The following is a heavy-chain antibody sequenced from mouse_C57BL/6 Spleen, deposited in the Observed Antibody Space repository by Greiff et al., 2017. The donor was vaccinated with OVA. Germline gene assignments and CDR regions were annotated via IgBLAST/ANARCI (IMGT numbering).Heavy chain of an antibody. J-gene: IGHJ3*01. V-gene: IGHV7-3*01. Sequence: EVQGVESGGGLVQPGGSLSLSCAASGFTFTDYYMSWVRQPPGKALEWLGFIRNKANGYTTEYSASVKGRFTISRDNSLSILYLQMNALRAEDSATYYCARLTGSSPGYWGQGTLVTVSA. CDR2: IRNKANGYTT. D-gene: IGHD1-1*01. CDR3: ARLTGSSPGY. CDR1: GFTFTDYY.